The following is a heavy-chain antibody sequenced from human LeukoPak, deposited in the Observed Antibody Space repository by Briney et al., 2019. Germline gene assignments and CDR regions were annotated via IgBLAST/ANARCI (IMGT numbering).Heavy chain of an antibody. CDR3: AREIVDTAILNHDAFDI. CDR1: GYTFTSYD. CDR2: MNPNNGNT. J-gene: IGHJ3*02. V-gene: IGHV1-8*01. D-gene: IGHD5-18*01. Sequence: ASVKVSCKASGYTFTSYDIQWVRQATGQGLEWMGWMNPNNGNTGYAQKFQGRVTMTRDTSISTAYMELSRLRSDDTAVYYCAREIVDTAILNHDAFDIWGQGTMVTVSS.